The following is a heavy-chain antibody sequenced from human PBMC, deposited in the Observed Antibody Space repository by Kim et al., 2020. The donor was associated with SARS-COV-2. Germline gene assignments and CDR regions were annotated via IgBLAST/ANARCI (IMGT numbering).Heavy chain of an antibody. D-gene: IGHD3-10*01. CDR3: ARTSITLVQGVVSYYYYF. V-gene: IGHV4-59*13. Sequence: SETLSLTCTVSGGSISNYFWSWIRQSPGKGLEWIGHIYYSGRTDYNPSLKSRVTISVDTPKNQFSLKVSSVTAADTAGYYCARTSITLVQGVVSYYYYF. CDR1: GGSISNYF. CDR2: IYYSGRT. J-gene: IGHJ6*03.